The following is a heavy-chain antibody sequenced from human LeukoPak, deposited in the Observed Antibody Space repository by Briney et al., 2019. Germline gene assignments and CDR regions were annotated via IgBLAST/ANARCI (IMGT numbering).Heavy chain of an antibody. Sequence: SETLSLTCTVSGGSISSGNYYWSWIRQPAGRGLEWIGDVYYSGSTNNNPSLRSRVTISVDTSKNQFSLKLSSVTAADTAVYYCARDLNYFDYWGQGTLVTVSS. J-gene: IGHJ4*02. CDR3: ARDLNYFDY. CDR2: VYYSGST. V-gene: IGHV4-61*10. CDR1: GGSISSGNYY.